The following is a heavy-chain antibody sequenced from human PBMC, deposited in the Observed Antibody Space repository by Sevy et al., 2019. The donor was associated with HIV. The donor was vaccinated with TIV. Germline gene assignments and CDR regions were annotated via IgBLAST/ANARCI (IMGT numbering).Heavy chain of an antibody. CDR1: GFTFSSYA. J-gene: IGHJ4*02. D-gene: IGHD6-19*01. V-gene: IGHV3-30-3*01. CDR2: ISYDGSNK. CDR3: ATEPIAVAGTSVDY. Sequence: GGSLRLSCAASGFTFSSYAMRWVRQAPGKGLEWVAVISYDGSNKYYADSVKGRFTISRDNSKNTLYLQMNSLRAEDTAVYYCATEPIAVAGTSVDYWGQGTLVTVSS.